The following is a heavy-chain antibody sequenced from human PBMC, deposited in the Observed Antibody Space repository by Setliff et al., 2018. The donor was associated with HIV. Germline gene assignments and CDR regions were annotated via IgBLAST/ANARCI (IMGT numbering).Heavy chain of an antibody. V-gene: IGHV2-5*01. CDR1: GFSLSTSGVG. D-gene: IGHD5-12*01. J-gene: IGHJ4*02. CDR3: AHRPNSGYDLNFDY. Sequence: SGPTLVNPTQTLTLTCTFSGFSLSTSGVGVGWIRQPPGKAREWLAIIYWHGGGRYSPYLKSRLTITKDTSKNQVVLTMTNIDPVDTATYYCAHRPNSGYDLNFDYWGQGIQVTVSS. CDR2: IYWHGGG.